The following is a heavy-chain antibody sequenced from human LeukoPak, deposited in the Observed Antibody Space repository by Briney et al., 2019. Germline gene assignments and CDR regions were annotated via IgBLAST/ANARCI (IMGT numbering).Heavy chain of an antibody. CDR1: GFTLSTNA. J-gene: IGHJ4*02. CDR2: SNEDGSTT. V-gene: IGHV3-74*01. Sequence: GGSLRLSCLTSGFTLSTNAMSWVRQAPGKGLVWVSRSNEDGSTTNYADSVKGRFTISRDNAKNTLYLQMNSLTAEDTAVYYCIRDLGGRSGHWGQGTLVTVSS. CDR3: IRDLGGRSGH. D-gene: IGHD1-26*01.